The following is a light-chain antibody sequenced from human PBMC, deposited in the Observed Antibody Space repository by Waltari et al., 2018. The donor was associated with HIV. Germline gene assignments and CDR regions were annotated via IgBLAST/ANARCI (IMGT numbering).Light chain of an antibody. V-gene: IGLV1-40*01. CDR1: HSNIGADYG. CDR2: DNN. Sequence: QSVLTQPPSVSGAPGQSVTISCTGGHSNIGADYGVHWYRQLPGTAPNLLIYDNNNRPSGVPDRFSGSKSGTSASLAITGLQAEDEADYYCQSYDSGLGGVFGGGTKLIVL. CDR3: QSYDSGLGGV. J-gene: IGLJ2*01.